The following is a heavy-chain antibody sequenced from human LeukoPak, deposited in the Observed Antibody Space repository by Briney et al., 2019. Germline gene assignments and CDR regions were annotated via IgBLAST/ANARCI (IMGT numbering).Heavy chain of an antibody. J-gene: IGHJ4*02. D-gene: IGHD3-10*01. CDR1: GFTSANTW. Sequence: GGSLRLSCAASGFTSANTWMHWVRQAPGKGLVWVSLINNDGSTTNYADSVKGRFTISRDNAKNTVYLQMNSLRAEDTAVYYCAIGGTYGSGSWGQGTLVTVSS. CDR3: AIGGTYGSGS. V-gene: IGHV3-74*01. CDR2: INNDGSTT.